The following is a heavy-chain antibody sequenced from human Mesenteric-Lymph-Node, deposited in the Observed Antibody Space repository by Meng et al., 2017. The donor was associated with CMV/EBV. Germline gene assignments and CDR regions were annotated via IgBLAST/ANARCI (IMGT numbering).Heavy chain of an antibody. CDR3: AKERVPAAVKHGDFDY. Sequence: GGSLRLSCAASGFTFSSYAMHWVRQAPGKGLEWVAVISYDGSNKYYADSVKGRFTISRDNSKNTLYLQMNSLRVEDTAVYYCAKERVPAAVKHGDFDYWGQGTLVTVSS. D-gene: IGHD2-2*01. CDR2: ISYDGSNK. CDR1: GFTFSSYA. V-gene: IGHV3-30-3*02. J-gene: IGHJ4*02.